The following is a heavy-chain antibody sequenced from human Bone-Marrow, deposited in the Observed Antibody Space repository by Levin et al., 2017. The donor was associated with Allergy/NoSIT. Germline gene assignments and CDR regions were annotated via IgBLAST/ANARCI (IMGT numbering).Heavy chain of an antibody. CDR2: INSDGSST. D-gene: IGHD2-15*01. CDR3: ARPYCSGGSCYRNWFDP. Sequence: GGSLRLSCAASGFTFSSYWMHWVRQAPGKGLVWVSRINSDGSSTSYADSVKGRFTISRDNAKNTLYLQMNSLRAEDTAVYYCARPYCSGGSCYRNWFDPWGQGTLVTVSS. J-gene: IGHJ5*02. CDR1: GFTFSSYW. V-gene: IGHV3-74*01.